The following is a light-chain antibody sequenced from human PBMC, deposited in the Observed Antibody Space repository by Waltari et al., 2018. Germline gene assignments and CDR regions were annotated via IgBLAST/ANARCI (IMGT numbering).Light chain of an antibody. CDR3: SSYTGRSISVV. Sequence: QSALTQPASVSGSPGQSITISCTGTRSDVGGYNSVSWYQQHPGKAPKLMIYDVTSLPSVVSPRFSGAKSDNTASLTISGLQAEDEADYYCSSYTGRSISVVFGGGTKLTVL. CDR1: RSDVGGYNS. V-gene: IGLV2-14*03. J-gene: IGLJ2*01. CDR2: DVT.